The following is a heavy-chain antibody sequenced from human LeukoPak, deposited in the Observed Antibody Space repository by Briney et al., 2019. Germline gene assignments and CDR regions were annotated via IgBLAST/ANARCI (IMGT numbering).Heavy chain of an antibody. J-gene: IGHJ2*01. CDR1: GYSISSGYY. V-gene: IGHV4-38-2*02. CDR3: ARVGVRFLEWLRGRSFDL. D-gene: IGHD3-3*01. CDR2: IYHSGST. Sequence: SETLSLTCTVSGYSISSGYYWGWIRQPPGKGLEWIGSIYHSGSTYYNPSLKSRVTISVDTSKNQFSLKLSSVTAADTAVYYCARVGVRFLEWLRGRSFDLWGRGTLVTVSS.